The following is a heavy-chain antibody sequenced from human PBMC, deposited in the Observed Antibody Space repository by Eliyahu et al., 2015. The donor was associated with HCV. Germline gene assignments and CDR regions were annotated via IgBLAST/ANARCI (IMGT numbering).Heavy chain of an antibody. CDR3: ARDSSTIVFDY. CDR2: INTNTWNP. Sequence: QVQLVQSGSELKEPGAXVXVSCKASGYTFTRHSINWVRQAPGQGLEWMGWINTNTWNPTYAQGFTGRFVFSLDTSVSTAYLQISSLKAEDTAVYYCARDSSTIVFDYWGQGTLVTVSS. V-gene: IGHV7-4-1*02. D-gene: IGHD5/OR15-5a*01. CDR1: GYTFTRHS. J-gene: IGHJ4*02.